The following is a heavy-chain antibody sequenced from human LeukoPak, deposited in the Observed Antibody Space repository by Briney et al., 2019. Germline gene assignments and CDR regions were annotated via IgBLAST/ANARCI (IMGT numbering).Heavy chain of an antibody. CDR2: IYHSGST. J-gene: IGHJ4*02. CDR3: ARALKYSSGWLDY. Sequence: PSQTLSLTCTVSGGSISSGGYYWSWIRQPPGKGLEWIGYIYHSGSTYYNPSLKSRVTISVDRSKNQFSLKLSSVTAADTAVYYCARALKYSSGWLDYWGQGTLVTVSS. D-gene: IGHD6-19*01. CDR1: GGSISSGGYY. V-gene: IGHV4-30-2*01.